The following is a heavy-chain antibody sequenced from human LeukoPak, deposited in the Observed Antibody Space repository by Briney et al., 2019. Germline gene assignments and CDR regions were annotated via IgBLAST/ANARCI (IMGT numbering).Heavy chain of an antibody. Sequence: PGGSLRLSCAASGFTFSSYETNWVRQAPGKGLEWVSYISSSGSTIYYADSVKGRFTISRDNAKNSLYLQMNSLRAEDTAVYYCARDHRGSYYGGYFDYWGQGTLVTVSS. D-gene: IGHD1-26*01. V-gene: IGHV3-48*03. CDR3: ARDHRGSYYGGYFDY. J-gene: IGHJ4*02. CDR2: ISSSGSTI. CDR1: GFTFSSYE.